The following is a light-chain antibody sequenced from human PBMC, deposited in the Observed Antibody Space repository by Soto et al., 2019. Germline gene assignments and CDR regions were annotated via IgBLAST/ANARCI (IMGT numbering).Light chain of an antibody. CDR1: SSDVGAHNY. CDR3: FSYAGTYSSYV. J-gene: IGLJ1*01. CDR2: DVT. Sequence: QSALTQPRSVSGSPGQSVTISCTGTSSDVGAHNYVSWYQQHPGKAPKLIIYDVTKWPSGVPDRFSGSKSGNTASLTISGLQADDEADYYCFSYAGTYSSYVFGTGTKVTAL. V-gene: IGLV2-11*01.